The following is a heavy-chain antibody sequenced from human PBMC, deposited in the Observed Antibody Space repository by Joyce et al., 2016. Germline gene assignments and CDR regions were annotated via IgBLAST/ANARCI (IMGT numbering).Heavy chain of an antibody. J-gene: IGHJ3*02. CDR1: GFTFSDYE. V-gene: IGHV3-13*05. Sequence: EVQLVEAGGALVQPGGSLILSCAASGFTFSDYEIHWVRQTTGKGLEWVSDISTAGDPYYAGSVKGRFTISRENAKSSLFLQMNSLRAEDTAVYYCARERGGGMSAFDIWGQGTMVTVSS. CDR2: ISTAGDP. D-gene: IGHD3-16*01. CDR3: ARERGGGMSAFDI.